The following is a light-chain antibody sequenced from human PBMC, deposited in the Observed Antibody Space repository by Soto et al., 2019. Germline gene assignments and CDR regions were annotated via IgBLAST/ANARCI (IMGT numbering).Light chain of an antibody. CDR1: QSVSNNY. CDR3: QDYGISGT. V-gene: IGKV3-20*01. CDR2: GAS. J-gene: IGKJ2*02. Sequence: EIVLTQSPGTLSLSPGERATLSCRAGQSVSNNYLAWYQQKPGQAPRLLIYGASNRATGIPDRFSGSGSGTDFTLTISRLEPEGFPVYYSQDYGISGTFVQGTKLDIK.